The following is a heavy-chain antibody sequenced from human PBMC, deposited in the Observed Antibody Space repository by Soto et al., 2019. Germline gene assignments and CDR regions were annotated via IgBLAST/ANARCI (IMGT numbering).Heavy chain of an antibody. CDR3: ASWAGYSK. V-gene: IGHV1-8*01. D-gene: IGHD3-9*01. CDR1: GYTFSTYD. CDR2: VSPNSGNT. Sequence: QVQLVQPGSAVRKPGASVKVSCKASGYTFSTYDINWVRQAPGQGPEWMGRVSPNSGNTGYAQKFQGRLTMTRNTSISTAYMELSSLTSEDTAVYYCASWAGYSKWGQGTLVTVSS. J-gene: IGHJ4*02.